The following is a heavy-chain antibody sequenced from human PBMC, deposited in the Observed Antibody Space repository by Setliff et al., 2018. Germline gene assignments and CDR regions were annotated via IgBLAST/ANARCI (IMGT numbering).Heavy chain of an antibody. CDR1: GYSISSGYY. CDR2: IYHSGST. J-gene: IGHJ5*02. V-gene: IGHV4-38-2*01. CDR3: ARVRGVVIQGYWFDP. D-gene: IGHD3-3*01. Sequence: PSETLSLTCAVSGYSISSGYYWGWIRQPPGKGLEWIGSIYHSGSTYYNPSLKSRVTISVDTSKNQFSLKLSSVTAADTAVYYCARVRGVVIQGYWFDPWGQGTLVTVSS.